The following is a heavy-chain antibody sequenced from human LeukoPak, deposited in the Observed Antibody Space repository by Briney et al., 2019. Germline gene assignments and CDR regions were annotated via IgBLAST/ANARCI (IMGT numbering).Heavy chain of an antibody. V-gene: IGHV4-59*01. J-gene: IGHJ3*02. D-gene: IGHD1-26*01. CDR3: ARETRLHSGSYSNDAFDI. CDR2: IYYSGST. Sequence: SETLSLTCTVSGGSISSYYWSWIRQPPGKGLEWIGYIYYSGSTNYNPSLKSRVTISVDTSKNQFSLRLSSVTAADTAVYYCARETRLHSGSYSNDAFDIWGQGTMVTVSS. CDR1: GGSISSYY.